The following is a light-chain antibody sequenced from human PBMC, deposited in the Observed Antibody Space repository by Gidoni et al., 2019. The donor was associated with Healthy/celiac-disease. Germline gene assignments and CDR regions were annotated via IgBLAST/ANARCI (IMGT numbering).Light chain of an antibody. V-gene: IGLV6-57*01. CDR2: GVD. CDR1: RGTIASTY. CDR3: QSYYPTNGWV. Sequence: NFILSQRHSLLEAPVQTVTMSCTRDRGTIASTYVHWYQQRPGSSPTTVVFGVDRRPPGVPDRFSGSIDTLSNSATLTISGLRTEDEADYYCQSYYPTNGWVFGGGTKLTVL. J-gene: IGLJ3*02.